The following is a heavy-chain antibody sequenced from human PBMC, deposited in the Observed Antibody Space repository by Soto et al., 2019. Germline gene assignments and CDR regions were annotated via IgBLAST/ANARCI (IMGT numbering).Heavy chain of an antibody. CDR2: INHSGST. J-gene: IGHJ5*02. CDR3: ATLWFGELFPRNWFDP. CDR1: GGSFSGYY. Sequence: QVQLQQWGAGLLKPSETLSLTCAVYGGSFSGYYWSWIRQPPGKGLEWIGEINHSGSTNYNPSLKSRVTISVDPSKNQFYLKLSSVTAADTAVYYCATLWFGELFPRNWFDPWGQGTLVTVSS. V-gene: IGHV4-34*01. D-gene: IGHD3-10*01.